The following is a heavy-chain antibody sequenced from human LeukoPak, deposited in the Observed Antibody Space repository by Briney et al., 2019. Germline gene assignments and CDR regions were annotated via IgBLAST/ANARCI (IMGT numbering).Heavy chain of an antibody. CDR1: GFNFGDYA. D-gene: IGHD3-22*01. J-gene: IGHJ6*03. CDR3: ARAEYYYDSSGYYPRYYNYYYMDV. Sequence: GGSLRLSCTASGFNFGDYAVSWVRQGPGMELEWVSAFSDNTYYAESVKGRFTISRDNAKNTLYLQMNSLRAEDTAVFYCARAEYYYDSSGYYPRYYNYYYMDVWGKGTTVTVSS. V-gene: IGHV3-69-1*01. CDR2: FSDNT.